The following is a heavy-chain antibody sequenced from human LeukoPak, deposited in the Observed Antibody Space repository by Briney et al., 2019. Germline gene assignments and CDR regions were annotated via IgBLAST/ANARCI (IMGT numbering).Heavy chain of an antibody. J-gene: IGHJ4*02. CDR3: ARGPYYYDSSGYLPN. CDR1: GFTFSSYC. CDR2: INTDGSST. Sequence: QAGGSLRLSCAASGFTFSSYCMHWVRQVPGKGLVWVSRINTDGSSTSYADSVKGRFTISRDNAKNTLYLQMNSLRAEDTAVYYCARGPYYYDSSGYLPNWGQGTLVTVSS. V-gene: IGHV3-74*01. D-gene: IGHD3-22*01.